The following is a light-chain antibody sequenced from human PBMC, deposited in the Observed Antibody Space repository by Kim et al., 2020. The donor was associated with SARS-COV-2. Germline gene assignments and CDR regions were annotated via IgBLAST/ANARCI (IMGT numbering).Light chain of an antibody. V-gene: IGKV1-5*03. CDR3: QHYSRFPYT. CDR1: ENIGTW. J-gene: IGKJ2*01. CDR2: LAS. Sequence: SASGGDRVTNTWRASENIGTWLAWYQQKPGRAPSLLIYLASTLESGVPSRFSGTGSGTEFSLSITSLQPDDFATYYCQHYSRFPYTFGQGTKLEI.